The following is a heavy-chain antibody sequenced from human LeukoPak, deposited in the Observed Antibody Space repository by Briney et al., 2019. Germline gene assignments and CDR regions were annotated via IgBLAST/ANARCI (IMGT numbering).Heavy chain of an antibody. V-gene: IGHV3-23*01. CDR2: ISGSGGST. CDR3: ASETGYGVYYYYYGMDV. J-gene: IGHJ6*02. CDR1: GFTFSSYA. Sequence: GGSLRLSCAASGFTFSSYAMSWVRQAPGKGLEWVSAISGSGGSTYYADSVKGRFTISRDNSKNTLYLQMNSLRAEDTAVYYCASETGYGVYYYYYGMDVWGQGTTVTVSS. D-gene: IGHD3-9*01.